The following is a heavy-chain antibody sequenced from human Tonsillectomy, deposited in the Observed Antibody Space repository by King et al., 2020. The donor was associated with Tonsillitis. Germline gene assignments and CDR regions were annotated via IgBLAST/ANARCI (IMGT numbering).Heavy chain of an antibody. CDR2: VSYDGNNK. CDR3: VRDGAWEPSDDYYYYGMDV. CDR1: GFIFSSYP. J-gene: IGHJ6*02. V-gene: IGHV3-30-3*01. Sequence: QVQLVESGGGVVQPGRSLRLSCAASGFIFSSYPMHWVRQAPGKGLEWVAVVSYDGNNKYYADSVKGRFTISRDNSKKNLYLQMNSQRTDDTGVYYCVRDGAWEPSDDYYYYGMDVWGQGTTVTVSS. D-gene: IGHD1-26*01.